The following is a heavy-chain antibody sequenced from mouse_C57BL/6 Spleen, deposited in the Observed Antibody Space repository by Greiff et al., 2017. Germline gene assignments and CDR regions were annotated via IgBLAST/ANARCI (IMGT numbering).Heavy chain of an antibody. Sequence: VQLQQSGAELARPGASVKLSCKASGYTFTSYGISWVKQRTGQGLEWIGEIYPRSGNTYYNEKFKGKATLTADKSSSTAYMELRGLTSEDSAVYFCARYGNYGYFDVWGTGTTVTVSS. D-gene: IGHD2-1*01. CDR3: ARYGNYGYFDV. CDR2: IYPRSGNT. V-gene: IGHV1-81*01. J-gene: IGHJ1*03. CDR1: GYTFTSYG.